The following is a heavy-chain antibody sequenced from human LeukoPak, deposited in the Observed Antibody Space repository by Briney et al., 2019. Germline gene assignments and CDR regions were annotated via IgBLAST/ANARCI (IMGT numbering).Heavy chain of an antibody. CDR3: AREKDTAAAPLDY. J-gene: IGHJ4*02. V-gene: IGHV3-69-1*01. Sequence: GGSLRLSCSASGFSLSDYGMSWVRQAPGKGLEWVSYITMNSVRFYADSVKGRFTISRDNDKNSVYLQMNSLRAEDTAVYYCAREKDTAAAPLDYWGQGTLVTVSS. CDR2: ITMNSVR. D-gene: IGHD6-13*01. CDR1: GFSLSDYG.